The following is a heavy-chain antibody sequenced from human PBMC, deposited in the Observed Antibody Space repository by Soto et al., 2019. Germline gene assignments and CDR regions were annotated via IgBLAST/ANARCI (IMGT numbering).Heavy chain of an antibody. D-gene: IGHD6-19*01. CDR3: ARRSIAVAGYYFDY. J-gene: IGHJ4*02. V-gene: IGHV3-21*01. CDR2: ISSSSYI. CDR1: GFTFSSYS. Sequence: GGSLRLSCAASGFTFSSYSMNWVRQAPGKGLEWVSSISSSSYIYYADSVKGRFTISRDNAKNSLYLQMNSLRAEDTAVYYCARRSIAVAGYYFDYWGQGTLVTVSS.